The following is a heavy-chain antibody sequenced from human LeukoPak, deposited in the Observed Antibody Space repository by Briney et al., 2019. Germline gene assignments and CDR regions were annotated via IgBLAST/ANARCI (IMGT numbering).Heavy chain of an antibody. J-gene: IGHJ3*02. CDR2: IIPVFGTA. CDR3: ARDRVVGLGIDNAFDI. V-gene: IGHV1-69*01. D-gene: IGHD2-15*01. CDR1: GGTFSSYA. Sequence: SVKVSCKASGGTFSSYAISWVRQAPGQGLEWMGGIIPVFGTANYAQKFQGRVTITADESTSTAYMELSSLRSEDTAVYYCARDRVVGLGIDNAFDIWGHGTMVTVSP.